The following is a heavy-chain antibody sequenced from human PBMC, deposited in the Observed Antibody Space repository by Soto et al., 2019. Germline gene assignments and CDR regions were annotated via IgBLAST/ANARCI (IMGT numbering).Heavy chain of an antibody. CDR2: ISHSGST. J-gene: IGHJ4*02. CDR1: GDPISSYH. CDR3: ARDASSCWYVFEY. Sequence: QVQLQESGPGLVKPSETLSLTCTVSGDPISSYHWSWIRQPPGKGLEWIGYISHSGSTDYNPSLNSRVTISLETSKNQSSLRLTSVTAADTAVYYCARDASSCWYVFEYWGQGALVTVSS. V-gene: IGHV4-59*01. D-gene: IGHD6-19*01.